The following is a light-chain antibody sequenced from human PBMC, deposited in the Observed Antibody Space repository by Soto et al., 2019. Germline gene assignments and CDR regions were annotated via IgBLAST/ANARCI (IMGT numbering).Light chain of an antibody. CDR3: CSYAGSYTLQNYA. Sequence: QSVLTQPRSVSGSPGQSVTISCTGTISDVGGYNYVSWYQQHPGKAPKLMIYDVSKRPSGVPDRFSGSKSGNTASLTISGLQAEDEADYYCCSYAGSYTLQNYAFGTGTKVTVL. CDR1: ISDVGGYNY. CDR2: DVS. V-gene: IGLV2-11*01. J-gene: IGLJ1*01.